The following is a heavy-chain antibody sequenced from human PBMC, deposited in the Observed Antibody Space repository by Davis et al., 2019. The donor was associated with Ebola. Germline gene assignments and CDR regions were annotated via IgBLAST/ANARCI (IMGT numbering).Heavy chain of an antibody. D-gene: IGHD1-26*01. CDR1: GDSILTYY. CDR2: VYHTGST. J-gene: IGHJ4*02. V-gene: IGHV4-59*01. Sequence: SETLSLTCTVSGDSILTYYWSWIRQPPGKGLEWIGYVYHTGSTNYKPSLKSRVTMSVDTSKNQFSLRLISVTAADTAVYYCARGGIVGDALDYWGQGTLVTVSS. CDR3: ARGGIVGDALDY.